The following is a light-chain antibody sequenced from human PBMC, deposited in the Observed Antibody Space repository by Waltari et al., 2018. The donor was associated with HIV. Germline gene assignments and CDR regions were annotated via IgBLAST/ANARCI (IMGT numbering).Light chain of an antibody. CDR1: TCAVTIGYY. Sequence: HTVVTLVPSLTVSPGGTVSLTSAPITCAVTIGYYPNWFQQMPGQAPRALIYGTTNKHSWTPARFSGSLLGGKAALTLSGVQPEDEAEYYCLLYYGGAWVFGGGTKLTVL. J-gene: IGLJ3*02. V-gene: IGLV7-43*01. CDR3: LLYYGGAWV. CDR2: GTT.